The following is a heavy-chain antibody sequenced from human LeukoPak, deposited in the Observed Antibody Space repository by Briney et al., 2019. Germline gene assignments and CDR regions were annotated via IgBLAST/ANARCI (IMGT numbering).Heavy chain of an antibody. CDR3: ARDLFSGEEMATFDY. V-gene: IGHV3-64*01. Sequence: PGGSLRLSCAASGFVFSTFAIHWVRQAPGKGLEYVSGISGNGGYTDYANSVKGRFTISRYNFKNTLYLQMGSLRAEDMAVYYCARDLFSGEEMATFDYWGRGSLVTVSS. CDR1: GFVFSTFA. CDR2: ISGNGGYT. J-gene: IGHJ4*02. D-gene: IGHD5-24*01.